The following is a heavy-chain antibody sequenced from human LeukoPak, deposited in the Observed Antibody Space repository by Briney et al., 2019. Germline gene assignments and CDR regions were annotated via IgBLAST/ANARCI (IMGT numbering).Heavy chain of an antibody. Sequence: SETLSLTCAVYGGSFSGYYWSWIRQPPGKGLEWIGEINHSGSTNYNPSLKSRVTISVDTSKNQFSLKLSSVTAADTAVYYCARAGYAVALNWFDPWGQGTLVTVSS. CDR3: ARAGYAVALNWFDP. V-gene: IGHV4-34*01. J-gene: IGHJ5*02. CDR2: INHSGST. CDR1: GGSFSGYY. D-gene: IGHD6-19*01.